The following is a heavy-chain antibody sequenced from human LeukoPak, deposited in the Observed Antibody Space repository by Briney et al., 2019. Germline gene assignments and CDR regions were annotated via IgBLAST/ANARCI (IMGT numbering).Heavy chain of an antibody. J-gene: IGHJ4*02. CDR1: GFTFSNAF. CDR3: TTGTWIQLWLADY. CDR2: IKGKTDGGTT. V-gene: IGHV3-15*01. Sequence: GGSLRLSCAPSGFTFSNAFMSCVRQAPGEGLECVGHIKGKTDGGTTDYAATVQGRFTISRDESKNTMFLQMNSLKTEDTAVYYCTTGTWIQLWLADYWGQGTLVTVSS. D-gene: IGHD5-18*01.